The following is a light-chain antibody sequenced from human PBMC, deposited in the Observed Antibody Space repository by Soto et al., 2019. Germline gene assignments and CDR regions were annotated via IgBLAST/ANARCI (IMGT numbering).Light chain of an antibody. V-gene: IGLV2-11*01. CDR3: CSYAGSYTVV. CDR2: DVS. J-gene: IGLJ2*01. Sequence: QSVLTQPRSVSGSPGQSVTISCTGTSSDVGGYNYVSWYQQHPGKAPKLMIYDVSKRPSGVPDRFSGSKSGNTASLTISGLQAEDEADYYCCSYAGSYTVVVGGGTKPTVL. CDR1: SSDVGGYNY.